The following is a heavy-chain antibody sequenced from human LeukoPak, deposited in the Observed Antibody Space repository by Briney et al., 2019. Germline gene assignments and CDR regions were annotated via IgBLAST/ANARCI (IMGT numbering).Heavy chain of an antibody. D-gene: IGHD2-2*01. CDR3: ASTPIGDGPAAPWGAFDI. Sequence: GGSLRLSCAASGFTFSDYYMSWIRQAPGKGLEWVSYISSSGSTIYYADSVKGRFTISRDNAKNSLYLQMNSLRAEDTAVYYCASTPIGDGPAAPWGAFDIWGQGTMVTVSS. CDR1: GFTFSDYY. V-gene: IGHV3-11*01. CDR2: ISSSGSTI. J-gene: IGHJ3*02.